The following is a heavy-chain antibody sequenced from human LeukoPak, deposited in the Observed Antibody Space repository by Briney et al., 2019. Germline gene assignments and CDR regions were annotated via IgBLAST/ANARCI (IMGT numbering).Heavy chain of an antibody. CDR1: GGSVSSYY. CDR3: ARRLYGGNFDY. V-gene: IGHV4-4*07. J-gene: IGHJ4*02. CDR2: MYISGST. D-gene: IGHD4-23*01. Sequence: SETLSLTCTVSGGSVSSYYWSWIRQPAGKGLEWIGRMYISGSTKYNPSLKSRVTMSIDTSRNQLSLKLSSVTAADTAVYYCARRLYGGNFDYWGQGTLVTVSS.